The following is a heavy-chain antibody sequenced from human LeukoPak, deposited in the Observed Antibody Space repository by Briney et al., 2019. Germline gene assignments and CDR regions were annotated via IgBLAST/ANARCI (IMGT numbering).Heavy chain of an antibody. CDR2: IWVDGTKI. CDR1: GFTFSTYG. CDR3: ATDQAGSGSYLFYFDS. V-gene: IGHV3-33*01. J-gene: IGHJ4*02. D-gene: IGHD1-26*01. Sequence: GGSLRLSCAASGFTFSTYGMHWVRQAPGKGLEWVAGIWVDGTKINYADSVKGRFTISRDNSKSTLYLQMNSLRAEDTAVYYCATDQAGSGSYLFYFDSWGLGTLVTVSS.